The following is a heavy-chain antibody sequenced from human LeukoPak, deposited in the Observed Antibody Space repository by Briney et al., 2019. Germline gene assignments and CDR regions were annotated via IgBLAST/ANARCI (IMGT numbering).Heavy chain of an antibody. D-gene: IGHD3-10*01. V-gene: IGHV4-59*08. CDR1: GGSISSYC. CDR2: IYYSGST. J-gene: IGHJ5*02. CDR3: ARFGEGNWFDP. Sequence: SETLSLTCTVSGGSISSYCWSWVRQPPGKGLEWIGYIYYSGSTNYNPSLKSRVTISVDTSKNQFSLKLSSVTAADTAVYYCARFGEGNWFDPWGQGTLVTVSS.